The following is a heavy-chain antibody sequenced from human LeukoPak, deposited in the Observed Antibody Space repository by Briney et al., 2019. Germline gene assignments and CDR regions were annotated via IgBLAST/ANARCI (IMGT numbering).Heavy chain of an antibody. V-gene: IGHV1-2*02. CDR3: ARTDSSGYYAVY. D-gene: IGHD3-22*01. J-gene: IGHJ4*02. CDR2: VNPNSGGT. CDR1: GYTFTDYY. Sequence: ASVKVSCKASGYTFTDYYMHWVRQAPGQGLEWMGWVNPNSGGTNYAQKFQGRVTMTRDTSISTAYMELSSLRSEDTAVYYCARTDSSGYYAVYWGQGTLVTVSS.